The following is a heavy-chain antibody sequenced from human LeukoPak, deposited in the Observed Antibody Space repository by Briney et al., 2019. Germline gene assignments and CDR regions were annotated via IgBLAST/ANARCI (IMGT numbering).Heavy chain of an antibody. Sequence: PSETLSLTCTVSGGSISSGDYYWSWIRQPPGKGLEWIGYIYYSGSTNYNPSLKSRVTISVDTSKNQFSLKLSSVTAADTAVYYCARTVATVTTALSYYYYYYMDVWGKGTTVTVSS. V-gene: IGHV4-30-4*08. CDR1: GGSISSGDYY. CDR3: ARTVATVTTALSYYYYYYMDV. D-gene: IGHD4-17*01. CDR2: IYYSGST. J-gene: IGHJ6*03.